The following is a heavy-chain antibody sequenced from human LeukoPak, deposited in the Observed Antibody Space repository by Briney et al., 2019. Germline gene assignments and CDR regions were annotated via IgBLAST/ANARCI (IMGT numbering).Heavy chain of an antibody. D-gene: IGHD3-10*02. CDR1: GYSISSGYY. CDR3: ASAVRGVIIKGWFDP. CDR2: IYHSGST. Sequence: PSETLSLTCTVSGYSISSGYYWGWIRQPPGKGLEWIGSIYHSGSTYYNPSLKSRVTISVDTSKNQFSLKLSSVTAADTAVYYCASAVRGVIIKGWFDPWGQGTLVTVSS. V-gene: IGHV4-38-2*02. J-gene: IGHJ5*02.